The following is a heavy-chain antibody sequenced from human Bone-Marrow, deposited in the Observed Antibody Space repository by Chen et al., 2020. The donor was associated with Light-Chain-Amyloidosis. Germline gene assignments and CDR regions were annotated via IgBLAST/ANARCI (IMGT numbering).Heavy chain of an antibody. J-gene: IGHJ3*02. CDR2: VIPILDTP. V-gene: IGHV1-69*01. CDR1: GGNFSSFP. Sequence: QVQLVQSGAEVKKPGSSVKVSCRTSGGNFSSFPIIWVRQAPGQGLEWVGGVIPILDTPTYAQKFQGRVTITADDSTSTAYMELRSLTSEDTAVYFCARVPRVLAAHALDIWGQGTIVSVSS. CDR3: ARVPRVLAAHALDI. D-gene: IGHD2-15*01.